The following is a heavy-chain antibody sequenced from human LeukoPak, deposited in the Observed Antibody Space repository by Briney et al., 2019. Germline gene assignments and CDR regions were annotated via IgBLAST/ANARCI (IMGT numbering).Heavy chain of an antibody. CDR3: ARGEGYGSGSYSFHY. D-gene: IGHD3-10*01. J-gene: IGHJ4*02. V-gene: IGHV4-4*02. CDR2: IYHSGST. Sequence: SGTLSLTCAVSGGSISSSNWWSWVRQPPGKGLEWIGEIYHSGSTNYNPSLKSRVTISVDKSKSQFSLKLSSVTAADTAVYYCARGEGYGSGSYSFHYWGQGTLVTVSS. CDR1: GGSISSSNW.